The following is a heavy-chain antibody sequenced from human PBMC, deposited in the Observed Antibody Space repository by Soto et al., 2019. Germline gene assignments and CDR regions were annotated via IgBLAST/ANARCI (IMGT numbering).Heavy chain of an antibody. CDR1: GGSINSGDYY. Sequence: VQLQESGPGLVKPSQTLSLTCTVSGGSINSGDYYWSWIRQHPGRGLEWIGYIYYTGNTYYNPSLKSRVTISIEPSKNQFSLKLSSVTAADTAVYYCARGPYSNYVVDYWGQGTLVTVSS. CDR3: ARGPYSNYVVDY. D-gene: IGHD4-4*01. CDR2: IYYTGNT. J-gene: IGHJ4*02. V-gene: IGHV4-31*03.